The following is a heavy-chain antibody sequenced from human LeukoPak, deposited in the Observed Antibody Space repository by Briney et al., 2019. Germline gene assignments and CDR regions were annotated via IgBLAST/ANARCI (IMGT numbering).Heavy chain of an antibody. CDR2: LMLNSGNQ. V-gene: IGHV1-8*01. D-gene: IGHD4-17*01. J-gene: IGHJ4*02. CDR1: GYTFTSYD. Sequence: ASVKLSCNASGYTFTSYDINWDRQATGQGLEWMGWLMLNSGNQGYARKFQGRVTMPRSTSISTAYMEPSSPRSEDTALYYCARGGYGDYQNGFDSWGQGPLVTVSS. CDR3: ARGGYGDYQNGFDS.